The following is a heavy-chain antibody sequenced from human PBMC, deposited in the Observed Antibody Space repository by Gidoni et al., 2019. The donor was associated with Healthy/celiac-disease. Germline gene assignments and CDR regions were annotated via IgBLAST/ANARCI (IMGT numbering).Heavy chain of an antibody. CDR3: ARDLVVPLSGYRGIH. CDR1: GGSISSSSYY. V-gene: IGHV4-39*07. CDR2: IYYSGST. J-gene: IGHJ4*02. Sequence: QLQLQASGPGLVKPSATLSLTCTVSGGSISSSSYYWGWIRQPPGKGLEWIGRIYYSGSTYYNPSLKSRVTISVDTSKNQFSLKLSSVTAADTAGYYCARDLVVPLSGYRGIHWGQGTLVTVSS. D-gene: IGHD5-18*01.